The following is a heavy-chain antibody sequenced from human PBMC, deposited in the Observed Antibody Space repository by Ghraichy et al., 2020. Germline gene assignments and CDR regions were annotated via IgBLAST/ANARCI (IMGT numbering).Heavy chain of an antibody. D-gene: IGHD3-3*01. CDR3: ANVYDFWSGLLFDY. CDR1: GFTFSSYA. V-gene: IGHV3-23*01. Sequence: GGSLRLSCAASGFTFSSYAMSWVRQAPGKGLEWVSAISGSGGSTYYADSVKGRFTISRDNSKNTLYLQMNSLRAEDTAVYYCANVYDFWSGLLFDYWGQGTLVTVSS. J-gene: IGHJ4*02. CDR2: ISGSGGST.